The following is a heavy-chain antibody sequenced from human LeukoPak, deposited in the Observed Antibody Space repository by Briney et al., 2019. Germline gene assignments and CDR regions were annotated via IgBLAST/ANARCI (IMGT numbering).Heavy chain of an antibody. Sequence: PSETLSLTCTVSGGSISSSSYYWGWIRQPPGKGLEWIGSIYYSGSTYYNPSLKSRVTISVDTSKNQFSLKLSSVTAADTAVYYCARDIGLHPLADTAMDSYSDWGQGTLVTVSS. CDR1: GGSISSSSYY. CDR2: IYYSGST. D-gene: IGHD5-18*01. J-gene: IGHJ4*02. V-gene: IGHV4-39*07. CDR3: ARDIGLHPLADTAMDSYSD.